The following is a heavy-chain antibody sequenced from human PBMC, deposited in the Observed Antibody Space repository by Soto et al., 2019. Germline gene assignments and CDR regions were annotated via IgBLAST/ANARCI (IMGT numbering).Heavy chain of an antibody. CDR3: ARSPYTSSRLDS. CDR1: GFTFSNYW. D-gene: IGHD6-13*01. CDR2: INNDESIT. Sequence: GGSPRLSCAASGFTFSNYWMHWVRRAPGKGLVWLSRINNDESITTYADSVKGRFTISRDNAKNTLYLQMNSLRVEDTAVYYCARSPYTSSRLDSWGQGTQVTVSS. V-gene: IGHV3-74*01. J-gene: IGHJ4*02.